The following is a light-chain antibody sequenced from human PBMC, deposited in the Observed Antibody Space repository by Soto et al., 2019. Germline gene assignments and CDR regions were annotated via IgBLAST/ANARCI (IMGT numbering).Light chain of an antibody. Sequence: QSVLTQPPSVSAAPGQKVTISCSGSNSNIVNNYVSWYQQLPGTAPKLLIYDNNKRPSGIPDRFSGSKSGTSATLGITGLQTGDEADYYCGTWDSSLSAVVFGGGTKLTVL. J-gene: IGLJ2*01. CDR1: NSNIVNNY. CDR3: GTWDSSLSAVV. V-gene: IGLV1-51*01. CDR2: DNN.